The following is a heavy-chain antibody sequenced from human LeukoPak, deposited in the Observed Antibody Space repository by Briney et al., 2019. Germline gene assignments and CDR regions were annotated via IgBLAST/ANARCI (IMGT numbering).Heavy chain of an antibody. Sequence: SETLSLTCTVSGGSISSSSYYWGWIRQPPGKGLEWIGSIYYSGSTYYNPSLKSRVTISVDTSKNQFSLRLKSVTAADTAVYYCARAVDSSAFSSFQHWGQGALVTVSS. J-gene: IGHJ1*01. CDR1: GGSISSSSYY. CDR3: ARAVDSSAFSSFQH. V-gene: IGHV4-39*07. D-gene: IGHD3-22*01. CDR2: IYYSGST.